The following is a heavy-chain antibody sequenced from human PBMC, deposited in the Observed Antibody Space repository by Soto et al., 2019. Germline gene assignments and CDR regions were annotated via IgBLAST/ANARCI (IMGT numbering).Heavy chain of an antibody. V-gene: IGHV5-51*01. Sequence: GESLKISCKGSGYTFTTYWIGWVRQMPGKGLEWMGIIYPGDSDTTYSPSFQGQVTISADRSISTAYLQWSSLKASDTAMYYCAGPGYCSRSDCSDFDYWGQGTQVTVSS. CDR3: AGPGYCSRSDCSDFDY. D-gene: IGHD2-2*01. CDR2: IYPGDSDT. CDR1: GYTFTTYW. J-gene: IGHJ4*02.